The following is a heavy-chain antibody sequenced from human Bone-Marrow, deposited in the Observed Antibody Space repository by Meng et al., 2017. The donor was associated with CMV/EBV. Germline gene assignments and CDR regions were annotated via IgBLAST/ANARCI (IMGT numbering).Heavy chain of an antibody. CDR2: ISAYNGNT. D-gene: IGHD2-2*01. CDR1: GYTFTSYG. Sequence: ASVKVSCKASGYTFTSYGISWVRQAPGQGLEWMGWISAYNGNTSYAQKLQGRVTMTTDTSTSTAYMELRSLRSDDTAVYYCARDRCSSTSCPHFDYWGQGTLVTVSS. J-gene: IGHJ4*02. CDR3: ARDRCSSTSCPHFDY. V-gene: IGHV1-18*01.